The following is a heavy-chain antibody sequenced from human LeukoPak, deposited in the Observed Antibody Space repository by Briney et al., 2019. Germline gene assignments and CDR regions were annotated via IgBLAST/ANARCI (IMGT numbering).Heavy chain of an antibody. CDR3: ARDSGGIYDFWSGSPYYMDV. D-gene: IGHD3-3*01. Sequence: GGSLRLSCAASGFTVSSNYMSWVRQAPGKGLEWVSVIYSGGSTYYADSVKGRFTISRDNSKNTLYLQMNSLRAEDTAGYYCARDSGGIYDFWSGSPYYMDVWGKGTTVTVSS. J-gene: IGHJ6*03. CDR2: IYSGGST. CDR1: GFTVSSNY. V-gene: IGHV3-53*01.